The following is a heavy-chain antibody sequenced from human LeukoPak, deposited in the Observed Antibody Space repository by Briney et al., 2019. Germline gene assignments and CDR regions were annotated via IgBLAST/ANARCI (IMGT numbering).Heavy chain of an antibody. CDR1: GGSISSYY. V-gene: IGHV4-59*01. D-gene: IGHD3-22*01. J-gene: IGHJ4*02. CDR3: ARDSRDSSGVDY. CDR2: IYYSGST. Sequence: SETLSLTCTVSGGSISSYYWSWIRQPPGKGLEWIGYIYYSGSTNYNPSLKSRVTISVDTSKNQFSLKLSSVTAADTAVYYCARDSRDSSGVDYWGQGTLVTVSP.